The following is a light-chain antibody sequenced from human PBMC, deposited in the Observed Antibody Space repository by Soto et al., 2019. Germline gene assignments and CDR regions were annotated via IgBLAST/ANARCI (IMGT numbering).Light chain of an antibody. CDR2: WAS. V-gene: IGKV4-1*01. CDR3: QQYYSTPYT. Sequence: DIVMTQSQDSLAVSLGERATINCKSSQSVLYSSNNENYLAWYQQTPGQPPKLLIYWASTRESGVPDRFSGSGSGTDFTLTISSLQAEDVAVYYCQQYYSTPYTFGQGTKLEIK. CDR1: QSVLYSSNNENY. J-gene: IGKJ2*01.